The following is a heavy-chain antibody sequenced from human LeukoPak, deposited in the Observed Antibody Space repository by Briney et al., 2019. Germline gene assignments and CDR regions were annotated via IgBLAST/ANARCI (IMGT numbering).Heavy chain of an antibody. Sequence: SETLSLTCTVSGGSISSGHYYWGWIRQPPGKGLEWIGRVHSSGNTYYYPSLKSRVIISKDRSKNQFSLKVSSVTAADTAVYYCARDRHSGSYRLGAFDIWGQGTMVTVSS. CDR1: GGSISSGHYY. D-gene: IGHD1-26*01. J-gene: IGHJ3*02. CDR3: ARDRHSGSYRLGAFDI. CDR2: VHSSGNT. V-gene: IGHV4-39*07.